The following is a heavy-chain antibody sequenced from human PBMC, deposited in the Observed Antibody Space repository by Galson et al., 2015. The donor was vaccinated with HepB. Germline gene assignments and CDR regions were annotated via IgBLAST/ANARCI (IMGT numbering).Heavy chain of an antibody. CDR1: GFTFSSYA. CDR2: ISGSGGST. CDR3: TTDLVVPAAITDTN. J-gene: IGHJ4*02. Sequence: SLRLSCAASGFTFSSYAMSWVRQAPGKGLEWVSAISGSGGSTYYADSVKGRFTISRDDSKNTLYLQMNSLKTEDTAVYYCTTDLVVPAAITDTNWGQGTLVTVSS. D-gene: IGHD2-2*02. V-gene: IGHV3-23*01.